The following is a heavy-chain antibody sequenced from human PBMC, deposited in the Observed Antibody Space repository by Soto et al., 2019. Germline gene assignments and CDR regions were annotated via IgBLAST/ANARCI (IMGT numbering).Heavy chain of an antibody. D-gene: IGHD4-17*01. V-gene: IGHV3-9*01. J-gene: IGHJ6*03. CDR3: AKSAVTTLYYYYMDV. Sequence: EVQLVESGGGLVQPGRSLRLSCAASGFTFDDYAMHWVQQAPGKGLEWVSGISWNSGSIGYADSVKGRFTISRDNAKNSLYLQMNSLRAEDTALYYCAKSAVTTLYYYYMDVWGKGTTVTVSS. CDR2: ISWNSGSI. CDR1: GFTFDDYA.